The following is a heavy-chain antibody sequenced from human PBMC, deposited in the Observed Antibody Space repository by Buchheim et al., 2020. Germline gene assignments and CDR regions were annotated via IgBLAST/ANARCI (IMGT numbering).Heavy chain of an antibody. V-gene: IGHV3-33*01. J-gene: IGHJ6*02. Sequence: QVQLVESGGGVVQPGRSLRLSCAASGFTFGLYGMHWVRQAPGKGLEWVAMIWYDGSKTYYGDSVEGRVTISRDNFNNFLYLEMDRLGAEETDVYFCAREPDGYNPEGHYYAMNVWGQGTT. CDR1: GFTFGLYG. D-gene: IGHD5-24*01. CDR2: IWYDGSKT. CDR3: AREPDGYNPEGHYYAMNV.